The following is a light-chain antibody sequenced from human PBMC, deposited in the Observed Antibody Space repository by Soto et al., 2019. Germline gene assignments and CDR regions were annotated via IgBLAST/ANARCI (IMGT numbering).Light chain of an antibody. Sequence: DIVMTQSPDSLAVSLGERATINCKSSQSVLYSSNNKNYLAWYQQKPGQPPKLLIYWASTRESGVPDRFSGSGSGTDFTLTISSLQAEDVAVYYCQQYSSTPPTFGQGPKVEIK. J-gene: IGKJ1*01. CDR1: QSVLYSSNNKNY. CDR3: QQYSSTPPT. CDR2: WAS. V-gene: IGKV4-1*01.